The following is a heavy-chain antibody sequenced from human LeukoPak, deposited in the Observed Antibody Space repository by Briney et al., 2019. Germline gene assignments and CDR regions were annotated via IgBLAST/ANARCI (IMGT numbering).Heavy chain of an antibody. CDR3: ARDVVVTAMVAFDI. Sequence: GGSLSLSCAASGFTVSSNYMSWVRQAPGKGLEWVSVIYSGGSTYYADSVKGRFTISRGNSKNTLYLQMNSLRAEDTAVYYCARDVVVTAMVAFDIWGQGTMVTVSS. D-gene: IGHD2-21*02. J-gene: IGHJ3*02. V-gene: IGHV3-53*01. CDR1: GFTVSSNY. CDR2: IYSGGST.